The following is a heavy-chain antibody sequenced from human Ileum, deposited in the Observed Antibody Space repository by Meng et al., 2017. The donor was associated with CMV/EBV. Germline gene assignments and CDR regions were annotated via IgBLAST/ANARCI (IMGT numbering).Heavy chain of an antibody. J-gene: IGHJ4*02. Sequence: QVQLVQSGAEVRKPGASMTVSCKAPGFTLSTYYIHWVRQAPGQGLEWMGRINPDTGGTNYAQKFQGRVTMTRDTSISTAYMELSRLTSDDTAVYFCMTVTGNYPYWGQGALVTVSS. CDR2: INPDTGGT. D-gene: IGHD1-7*01. CDR1: GFTLSTYY. CDR3: MTVTGNYPY. V-gene: IGHV1-2*06.